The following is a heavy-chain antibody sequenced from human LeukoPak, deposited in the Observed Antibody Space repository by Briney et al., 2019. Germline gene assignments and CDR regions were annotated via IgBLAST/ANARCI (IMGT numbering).Heavy chain of an antibody. D-gene: IGHD7-27*01. J-gene: IGHJ4*02. CDR2: ISWNSGSI. Sequence: GGSLRLSCAASGFTFDDYAMHWVRQAPGKGLEWVSGISWNSGSIGYADSVKGRFTISRDNAKNSLYLQMNSLRAEDTALYYCARELGLDYWGQGTLVTVSS. CDR3: ARELGLDY. V-gene: IGHV3-9*01. CDR1: GFTFDDYA.